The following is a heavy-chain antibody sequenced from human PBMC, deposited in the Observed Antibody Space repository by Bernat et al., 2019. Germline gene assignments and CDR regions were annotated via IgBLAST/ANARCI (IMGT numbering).Heavy chain of an antibody. J-gene: IGHJ2*01. CDR3: ARVITGVRWYFDL. Sequence: EVQLVESGGGLVQPGRSLRLSCTASGFTFSSYWMSWVRQAPGKGLEWVANIKQDGSEKYYVDSVKGRFTISRDNAKNSLYLQMNSLRAEDTAVYYCARVITGVRWYFDLWGRGTLVTVSS. CDR1: GFTFSSYW. CDR2: IKQDGSEK. V-gene: IGHV3-7*01. D-gene: IGHD3-22*01.